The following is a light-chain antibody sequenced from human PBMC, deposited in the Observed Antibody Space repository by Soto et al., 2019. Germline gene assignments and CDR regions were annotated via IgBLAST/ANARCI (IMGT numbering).Light chain of an antibody. V-gene: IGKV1-9*01. CDR1: QGSGTS. J-gene: IGKJ4*01. CDR2: AAS. Sequence: IQLTQSPSSLSASVGDRVTITCRASQGSGTSLAWYQQYPGTAPKLLVYAASTLQSGLPSSFSGSGSGTDFTLAISSLQPEDFTTHYCQQLNNYPLTFGGGTKVDIK. CDR3: QQLNNYPLT.